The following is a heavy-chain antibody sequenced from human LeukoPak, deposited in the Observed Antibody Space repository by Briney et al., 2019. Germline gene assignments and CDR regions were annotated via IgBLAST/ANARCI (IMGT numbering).Heavy chain of an antibody. V-gene: IGHV4-34*01. Sequence: SGGSLRLSCAASGFTFSSYSMNWVRQPPGKGLGWIGDINHSGSTNYNPSLKSRVTISVDTSKNQFSLKLRSVTAADTAVYYCARGITMVRGVTRGNWFDPWGQGTLVTVSS. CDR1: GFTFSSYS. CDR2: INHSGST. J-gene: IGHJ5*02. D-gene: IGHD3-10*01. CDR3: ARGITMVRGVTRGNWFDP.